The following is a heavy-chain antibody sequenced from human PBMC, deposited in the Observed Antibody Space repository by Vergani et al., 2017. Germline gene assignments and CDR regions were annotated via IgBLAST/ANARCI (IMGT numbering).Heavy chain of an antibody. CDR3: AXSARYYYGSGSYSHWFDP. D-gene: IGHD3-10*01. J-gene: IGHJ5*02. Sequence: QLQLQESGPGLVKPSETLSLTCTVSGGSISSSSYYWGWIRQPPGKGLEWIGSIYYSGSTYYNPSLKSRVTISVETSKNQFSRKLSSVTAADTAVYYCAXSARYYYGSGSYSHWFDPWGQGTLVTVSS. CDR2: IYYSGST. V-gene: IGHV4-39*01. CDR1: GGSISSSSYY.